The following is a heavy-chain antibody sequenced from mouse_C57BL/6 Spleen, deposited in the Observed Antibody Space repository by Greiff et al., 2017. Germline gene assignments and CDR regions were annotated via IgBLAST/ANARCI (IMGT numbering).Heavy chain of an antibody. J-gene: IGHJ3*01. Sequence: EVQLVESGPGLVKPSQSLSLTCSVTGYSITSGYYWNWIRQFPGNKLEWMGYISYDGSNNYNPSLKNRISITRDTSKNQFFLKLNSVTTEDTATYDCARESYALLFAYWGQGTLVTVSA. D-gene: IGHD1-1*01. V-gene: IGHV3-6*01. CDR1: GYSITSGYY. CDR3: ARESYALLFAY. CDR2: ISYDGSN.